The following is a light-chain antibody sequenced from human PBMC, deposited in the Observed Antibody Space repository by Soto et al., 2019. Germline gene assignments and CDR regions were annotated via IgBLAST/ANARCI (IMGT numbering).Light chain of an antibody. Sequence: QSALTQPASVSGSPGQSITISCTGTSSDVVGYNYVSWYQQQPGKAPKFMIYDVTNRPSGVSNRFSGSKSGNTASLTISGLQAEDEADYYCCSYPPRNTRQVVFGTGTKVTVL. CDR3: CSYPPRNTRQVV. CDR2: DVT. V-gene: IGLV2-14*01. CDR1: SSDVVGYNY. J-gene: IGLJ1*01.